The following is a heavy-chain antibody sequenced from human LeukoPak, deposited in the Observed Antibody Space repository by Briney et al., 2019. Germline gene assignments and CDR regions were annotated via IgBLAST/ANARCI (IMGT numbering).Heavy chain of an antibody. J-gene: IGHJ3*02. V-gene: IGHV4-59*01. CDR3: ARSKGGPVGDVFDS. Sequence: SETLSLTCTVSGGSISNYYWSWIRQPPGKGLEWIGYIYYSANYNPPLKSRVTISLDTSKNQFSLKLTSVTAADTAVYYCARSKGGPVGDVFDSWGQGTTVTVSS. CDR2: IYYSA. CDR1: GGSISNYY. D-gene: IGHD4-23*01.